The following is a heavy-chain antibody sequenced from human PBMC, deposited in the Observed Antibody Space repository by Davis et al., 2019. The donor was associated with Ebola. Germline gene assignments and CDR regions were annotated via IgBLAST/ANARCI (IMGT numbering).Heavy chain of an antibody. CDR3: ARGSGYVDY. CDR2: TYYRSKWYN. CDR1: VDSVPSNSAA. V-gene: IGHV6-1*01. Sequence: SQTLSLTCAISVDSVPSNSAAWNWTRQSPSRGLEWLGRTYYRSKWYNDYAVSVKSRITINPDTSKNQFSLQLNSVTPEDTAEYYCARGSGYVDYWGQGTLVTVSS. D-gene: IGHD6-19*01. J-gene: IGHJ4*02.